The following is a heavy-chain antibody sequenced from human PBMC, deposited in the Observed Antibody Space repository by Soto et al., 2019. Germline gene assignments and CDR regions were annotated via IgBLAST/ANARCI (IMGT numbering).Heavy chain of an antibody. V-gene: IGHV1-69*13. CDR1: GYTFTSYG. J-gene: IGHJ6*02. CDR2: VIPIFGTA. D-gene: IGHD2-2*01. Sequence: SVKVSWKASGYTFTSYGISWVRQAPGQGFEWMGGVIPIFGTANYAQKFQGRVTITADESTSTAYMELSSLRSEDTAVYYCASRVVVPAATHYSNYWNGMDVWGQGTTVTV. CDR3: ASRVVVPAATHYSNYWNGMDV.